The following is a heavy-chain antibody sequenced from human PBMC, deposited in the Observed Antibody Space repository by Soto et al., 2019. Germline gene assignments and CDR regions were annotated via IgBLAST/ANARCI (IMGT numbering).Heavy chain of an antibody. CDR2: ISSSSSYI. CDR3: ARGVEMATTGDY. CDR1: GFTFSSYS. V-gene: IGHV3-21*01. Sequence: EVQLVESGGGLVKPGGSLRLSCAASGFTFSSYSMNWVRQAPGKGLEWVSSISSSSSYIYYADLVKGRFTISRDNAKNSLYLQMNSLRAEDTAVYYCARGVEMATTGDYWGQGTLVTVSS. D-gene: IGHD1-1*01. J-gene: IGHJ4*02.